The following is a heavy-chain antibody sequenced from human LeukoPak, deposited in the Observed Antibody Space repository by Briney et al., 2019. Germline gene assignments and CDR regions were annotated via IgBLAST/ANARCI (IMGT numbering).Heavy chain of an antibody. CDR3: ARISVWGHHFGY. D-gene: IGHD7-27*01. J-gene: IGHJ4*02. Sequence: SETLSLTCTVSGGSISSSSYYWGWIRQPPGKGLEWIGSIYYSGSTYYNPSLKSRVTISVDTSKNQFSLKLSSVTAADTAVYYCARISVWGHHFGYWGQGTLVTVSS. V-gene: IGHV4-39*01. CDR2: IYYSGST. CDR1: GGSISSSSYY.